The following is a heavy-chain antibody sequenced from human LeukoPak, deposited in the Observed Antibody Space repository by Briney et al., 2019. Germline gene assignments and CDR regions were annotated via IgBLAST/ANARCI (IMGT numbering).Heavy chain of an antibody. J-gene: IGHJ4*02. CDR1: GGPLTSHF. D-gene: IGHD1-26*01. Sequence: SETLSLTCTVSGGPLTSHFWSWIRQPPGEGLEWIGNFYHAGNSNLNPSIKSRVTMSIDTSKNQFSLKLRSMTAADTAVYYCARDGPTSTAPFDYWGQGTLVTVSS. CDR2: FYHAGNS. V-gene: IGHV4-59*11. CDR3: ARDGPTSTAPFDY.